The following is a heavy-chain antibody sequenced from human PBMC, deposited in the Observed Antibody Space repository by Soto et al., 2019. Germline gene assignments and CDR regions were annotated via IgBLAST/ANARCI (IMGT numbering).Heavy chain of an antibody. CDR2: INAGNGNT. CDR1: GYTFTSYA. Sequence: ASVKVSCKASGYTFTSYAMHWVRQAPGQRLEWMGWINAGNGNTKCSQKFQGRVTITRDTSASTAYMELSSLRSEDTAVYYCASMIFGVVTPYYGMDVWGQGTTVTVSS. D-gene: IGHD3-3*01. V-gene: IGHV1-3*01. J-gene: IGHJ6*02. CDR3: ASMIFGVVTPYYGMDV.